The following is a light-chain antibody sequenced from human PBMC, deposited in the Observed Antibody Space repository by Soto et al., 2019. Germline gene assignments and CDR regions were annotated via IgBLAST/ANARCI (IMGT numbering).Light chain of an antibody. CDR2: KVS. CDR1: ESLVYSDGNIY. Sequence: DVVMTQSPLSLPVTLGQPASISCRSSESLVYSDGNIYLNWFQQRPGQSPRRLIYKVSNRDSGVPDRLSGSGSGTDFTLKISRVEAEDVGVYYCMQGTHWPRTFGQGTKVEIK. J-gene: IGKJ1*01. CDR3: MQGTHWPRT. V-gene: IGKV2-30*01.